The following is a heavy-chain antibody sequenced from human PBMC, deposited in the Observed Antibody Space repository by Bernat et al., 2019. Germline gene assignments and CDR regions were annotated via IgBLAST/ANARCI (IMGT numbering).Heavy chain of an antibody. CDR2: IWYDGSNK. D-gene: IGHD5-18*01. Sequence: QLHLVESGGGVVHPGRSLRLSCAASGFTFSSYGMHWVRQAPGKGLEWMAIIWYDGSNKYYADSVKGRFTISRDNSKNTLYLQINSLRAEDTAVYYCARDRESYGYFWGTVRYWGQGTLVTVSS. CDR1: GFTFSSYG. V-gene: IGHV3-33*01. J-gene: IGHJ4*02. CDR3: ARDRESYGYFWGTVRY.